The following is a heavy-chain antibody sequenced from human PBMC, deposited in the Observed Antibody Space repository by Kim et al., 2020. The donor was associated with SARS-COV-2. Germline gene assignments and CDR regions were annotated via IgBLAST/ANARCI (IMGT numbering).Heavy chain of an antibody. CDR1: GFTFSSYG. Sequence: GGSLRLSCAASGFTFSSYGMHWVRQAPGKGLEWVAAISYDGSNKYYADSVKGRFTISRDNSKNTLYLQMNSLRAEDTAVYYCAKESGSGSYYAWTYYYYGMHVWGKGTTVTVPS. CDR2: ISYDGSNK. CDR3: AKESGSGSYYAWTYYYYGMHV. D-gene: IGHD3-10*01. V-gene: IGHV3-30*18. J-gene: IGHJ6*04.